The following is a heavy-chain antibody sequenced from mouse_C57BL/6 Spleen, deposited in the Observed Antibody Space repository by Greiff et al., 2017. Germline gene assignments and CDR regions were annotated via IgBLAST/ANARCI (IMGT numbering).Heavy chain of an antibody. V-gene: IGHV1-64*01. Sequence: VKLMESGAELVKPGASVKLSCKASGYTFTSYWMHWVKQRPGQGLEWIGMIHPNSGSTNYNEKFKSKATLTVDKSSSTAYMQLSSLTSEDSAVYYCARDYGNVPAMDYWGQGTSVTVSS. CDR1: GYTFTSYW. D-gene: IGHD2-1*01. J-gene: IGHJ4*01. CDR3: ARDYGNVPAMDY. CDR2: IHPNSGST.